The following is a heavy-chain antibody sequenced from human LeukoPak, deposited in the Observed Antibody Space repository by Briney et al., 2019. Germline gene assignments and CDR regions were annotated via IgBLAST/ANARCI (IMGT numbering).Heavy chain of an antibody. J-gene: IGHJ6*03. D-gene: IGHD6-13*01. CDR2: INHSGST. CDR3: ASLSRDSSSWSPNDYYYYYYMDV. CDR1: GGSFSGYY. Sequence: SETLSLTCAVYGGSFSGYYRSWIRQPPGKGLEWIGEINHSGSTNYNPSLKSRVTISVDTSKNQFSLKPSSVTAADTAVYYCASLSRDSSSWSPNDYYYYYYMDVWGKGTTVTVSS. V-gene: IGHV4-34*01.